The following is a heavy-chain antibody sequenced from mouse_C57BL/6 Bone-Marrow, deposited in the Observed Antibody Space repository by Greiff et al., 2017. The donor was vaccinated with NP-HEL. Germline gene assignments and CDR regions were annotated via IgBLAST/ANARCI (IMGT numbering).Heavy chain of an antibody. J-gene: IGHJ3*01. CDR1: GFSFNTYA. D-gene: IGHD1-1*02. V-gene: IGHV10-1*01. CDR2: IRSKSNNYAT. Sequence: EVKLVESGGGLVQPKGSLKLSCAASGFSFNTYAMNWVRQAPGKGLEWVARIRSKSNNYATYYADSVKARFTISRDDSESMLYLQMNNLKTEDTAMYYCVRSVLSLFAYWGQGTLVTVSA. CDR3: VRSVLSLFAY.